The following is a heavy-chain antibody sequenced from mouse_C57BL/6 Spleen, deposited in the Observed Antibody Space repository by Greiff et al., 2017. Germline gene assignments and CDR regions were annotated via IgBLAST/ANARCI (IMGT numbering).Heavy chain of an antibody. CDR3: VRHDDMGSWFAY. CDR2: IRSKSNNYAT. D-gene: IGHD1-1*02. CDR1: GFSFNTYA. J-gene: IGHJ3*01. V-gene: IGHV10-1*01. Sequence: EVQRVESGGGLVQPKGSLKLSCAASGFSFNTYAMNWVRQAPGKGLEWVARIRSKSNNYATYYADSVKDRFTISRDDSESMLYLQMNNLKTEDTAMYYCVRHDDMGSWFAYWGQGTLVTVSA.